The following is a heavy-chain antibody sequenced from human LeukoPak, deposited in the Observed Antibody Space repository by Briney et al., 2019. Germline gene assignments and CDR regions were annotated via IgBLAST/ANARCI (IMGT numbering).Heavy chain of an antibody. CDR3: AKDSKHYSMDV. V-gene: IGHV3-30*02. J-gene: IGHJ6*02. Sequence: GGSLRLSCAVSGFTFSDYAMHWVRQAPGKGLEWVALLQYDGNNKYYVDSVKGRFTISRDISKNTLYLQMNSLRPDDTAVYYCAKDSKHYSMDVWGQGTTVTVS. CDR2: LQYDGNNK. D-gene: IGHD2/OR15-2a*01. CDR1: GFTFSDYA.